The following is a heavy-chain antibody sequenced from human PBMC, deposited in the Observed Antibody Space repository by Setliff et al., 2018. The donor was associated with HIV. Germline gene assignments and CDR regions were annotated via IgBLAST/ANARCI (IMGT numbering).Heavy chain of an antibody. CDR3: ARGWVRGPIISPGTYFSYGLDV. D-gene: IGHD3-10*01. CDR1: GGSISRGSYY. CDR2: IYYSGTT. V-gene: IGHV4-61*01. Sequence: PSETLSLTCTVSGGSISRGSYYWSWIRQPPGKGLEWIGYIYYSGTTKYNPSLKSRVTIAVDTSKNQFSLKLSSVTAADTAVYYCARGWVRGPIISPGTYFSYGLDVWGQGTPVTVSS. J-gene: IGHJ6*02.